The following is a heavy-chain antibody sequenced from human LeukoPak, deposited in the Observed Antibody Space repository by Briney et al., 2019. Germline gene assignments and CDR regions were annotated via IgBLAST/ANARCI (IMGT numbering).Heavy chain of an antibody. D-gene: IGHD1-14*01. Sequence: PGGSLRLSCAASGFTFDNYAMSWVRQAPGKGLEWVSGISGSGGDIYYTDSAKGRFTISRDNSKNTLYLQMNSLRDDDTAVYFCAKDWSSGNYFDYWGQGTLVTVSS. CDR2: ISGSGGDI. J-gene: IGHJ4*02. V-gene: IGHV3-23*01. CDR1: GFTFDNYA. CDR3: AKDWSSGNYFDY.